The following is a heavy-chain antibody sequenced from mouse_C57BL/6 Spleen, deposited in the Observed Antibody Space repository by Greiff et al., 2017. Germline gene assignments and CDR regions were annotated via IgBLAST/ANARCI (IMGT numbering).Heavy chain of an antibody. J-gene: IGHJ2*01. D-gene: IGHD1-2*01. CDR2: IHPNSGST. CDR3: ARLGELTTAYYFDY. Sequence: QVQLKQSGAELVKPGASVKLSCKASGYTFTSYWMHWVKQRPGQGLEWIGMIHPNSGSTNYNEKFKSKATLTVDKSSSTAYMQLSSLTSEDSAVYYCARLGELTTAYYFDYWGQGTTLTVSS. CDR1: GYTFTSYW. V-gene: IGHV1-64*01.